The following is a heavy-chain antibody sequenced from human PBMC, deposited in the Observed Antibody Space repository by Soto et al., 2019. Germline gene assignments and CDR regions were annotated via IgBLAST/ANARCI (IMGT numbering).Heavy chain of an antibody. V-gene: IGHV1-2*02. Sequence: VASVKVSCKASGYTFTGYYMHWVRQAPGQGLEWMGWINPNSGGTNYAQKFQGRVTMTRDTSISTAYMELSRLRSDDTAVYYCARDDIVVVVAATPGYWGQGTLVTVSS. CDR2: INPNSGGT. D-gene: IGHD2-15*01. J-gene: IGHJ4*02. CDR1: GYTFTGYY. CDR3: ARDDIVVVVAATPGY.